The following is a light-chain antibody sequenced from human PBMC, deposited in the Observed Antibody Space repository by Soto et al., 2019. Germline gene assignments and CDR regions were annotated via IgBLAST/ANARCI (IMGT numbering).Light chain of an antibody. CDR2: DVT. V-gene: IGLV2-14*01. CDR1: SSDVGGYNS. J-gene: IGLJ7*01. Sequence: QSALTQPASVSGSPGQSITISCTGTSSDVGGYNSVSWYRQDPGKAPKLIIYDVTYRPSGVSNRFSGSKSGNTASLTISGLQSEDEADYHCSSFTSSITYVFGIGTQLTVL. CDR3: SSFTSSITYV.